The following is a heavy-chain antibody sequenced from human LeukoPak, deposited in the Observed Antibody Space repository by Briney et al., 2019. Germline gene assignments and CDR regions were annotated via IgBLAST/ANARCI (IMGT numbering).Heavy chain of an antibody. CDR1: GFTFSSYS. D-gene: IGHD5-24*01. CDR2: ISSSSSYI. CDR3: ASTVEMATRGPFDY. V-gene: IGHV3-21*01. Sequence: GGSLRLSCAPSGFTFSSYSMNWVRQAPGKGLEWVSSISSSSSYICYAGSVKGRFTISRDNAKNSLYLQMNSLRAEDTAVYYCASTVEMATRGPFDYWGQGTLVTVSS. J-gene: IGHJ4*02.